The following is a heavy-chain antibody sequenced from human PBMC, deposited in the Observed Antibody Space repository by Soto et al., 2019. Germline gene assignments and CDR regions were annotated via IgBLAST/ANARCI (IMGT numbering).Heavy chain of an antibody. CDR1: GFTFSNAW. CDR3: TTDSGYRRSSLYVDY. D-gene: IGHD6-6*01. J-gene: IGHJ4*02. Sequence: EVQLVESGGGLVKPGGSLRLSCAASGFTFSNAWMTWVRQAPGKGLEWVGRIKSKTDGGTIDYAAPVKGRFTVSRDDSETTLYLQMNSLKTEDTAVYYCTTDSGYRRSSLYVDYCGQGTQVTVSS. CDR2: IKSKTDGGTI. V-gene: IGHV3-15*01.